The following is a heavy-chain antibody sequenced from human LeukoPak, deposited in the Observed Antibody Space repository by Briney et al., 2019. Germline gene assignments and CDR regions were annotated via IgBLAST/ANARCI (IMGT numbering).Heavy chain of an antibody. CDR1: GYTFTGYY. V-gene: IGHV1-2*02. CDR2: INPNSGGT. CDR3: ARSWPYYYGSGSYSCFDY. Sequence: ASVKVSCKASGYTFTGYYMHWVRQAPGQGLEWMGWINPNSGGTNYAQKFQGRVTMTRDTSISTAYMELSRLRSDDTAVYYCARSWPYYYGSGSYSCFDYWGQGTLVTVSS. D-gene: IGHD3-10*01. J-gene: IGHJ4*02.